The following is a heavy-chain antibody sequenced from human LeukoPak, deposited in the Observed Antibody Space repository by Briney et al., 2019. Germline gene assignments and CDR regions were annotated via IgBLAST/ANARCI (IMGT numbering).Heavy chain of an antibody. CDR2: INSDGSRT. CDR1: GFTFSNYW. CDR3: ASEPDNSWFDP. V-gene: IGHV3-74*01. D-gene: IGHD2/OR15-2a*01. Sequence: PGGSLRLSCAASGFTFSNYWMHWVRQAPGKGLVWVSRINSDGSRTNYADSVKGRFTIFRDNTKNTLYLQMNSLRAEDTAVYYCASEPDNSWFDPWGQGTLVTVSS. J-gene: IGHJ5*02.